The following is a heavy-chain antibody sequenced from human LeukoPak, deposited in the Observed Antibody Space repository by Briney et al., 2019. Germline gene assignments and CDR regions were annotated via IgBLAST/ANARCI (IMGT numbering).Heavy chain of an antibody. CDR3: ARDPYSSGWKGLADY. J-gene: IGHJ4*02. D-gene: IGHD6-19*01. Sequence: ASVKVSCKDSGYTFTSYGISWVRQAPGQGLEWMGWINPNSGGTNYAKKFQGRVTMTRDKSISTAYMELSRLRSDDTAVYYCARDPYSSGWKGLADYWGQGTLVTVSS. V-gene: IGHV1-2*02. CDR1: GYTFTSYG. CDR2: INPNSGGT.